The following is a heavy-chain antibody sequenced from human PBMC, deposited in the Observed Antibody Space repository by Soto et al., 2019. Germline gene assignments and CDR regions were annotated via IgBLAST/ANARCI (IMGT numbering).Heavy chain of an antibody. CDR1: GYTFTSYY. D-gene: IGHD1-26*01. Sequence: GASVKVSCKASGYTFTSYYMHWVRQAPGQGLEWMGIINPSGGSTSYAQKFQGRVTMTRDTSTSTVYMELSSLRSEDTAVYYCARGSPVSGSYYKGAFDIWGQGTMATVSS. J-gene: IGHJ3*02. CDR3: ARGSPVSGSYYKGAFDI. CDR2: INPSGGST. V-gene: IGHV1-46*01.